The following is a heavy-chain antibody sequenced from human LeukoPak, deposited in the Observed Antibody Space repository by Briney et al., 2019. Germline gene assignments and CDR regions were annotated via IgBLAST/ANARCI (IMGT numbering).Heavy chain of an antibody. J-gene: IGHJ4*02. Sequence: SVKVSCKASGYTFTSYAISWVRQAPGQGLEWMGGIIPIFGTANYAQKFQGRVTITTDESTSTAYMELSSLRSEDTAVYYCARETCSSTSCQFDYWGQGTLVTVSS. CDR3: ARETCSSTSCQFDY. CDR1: GYTFTSYA. CDR2: IIPIFGTA. D-gene: IGHD2-2*01. V-gene: IGHV1-69*05.